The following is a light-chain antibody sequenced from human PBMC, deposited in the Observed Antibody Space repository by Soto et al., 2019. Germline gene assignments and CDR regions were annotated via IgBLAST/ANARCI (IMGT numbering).Light chain of an antibody. CDR1: SSDVGAYNY. CDR3: SSSTTIKTVM. CDR2: DVT. V-gene: IGLV2-14*01. Sequence: QSALAQPASVSGSPGQSITISCSGTSSDVGAYNYVSWYHQHHPGKAPELIIYDVTDRPSGVSTRFSGSKSGNTASLTISGLQAEDEGDYYCSSSTTIKTVMFGGGTKLTVL. J-gene: IGLJ3*02.